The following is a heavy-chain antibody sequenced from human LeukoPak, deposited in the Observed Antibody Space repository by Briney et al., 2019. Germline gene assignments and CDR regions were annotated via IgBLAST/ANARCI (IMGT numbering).Heavy chain of an antibody. CDR3: ARAPSPLAVAGTDY. Sequence: GGSLRLSCAASGFSFTNYWMHWVRQAPGKGLVWVSHINSDGSATRYADSVKGRFTISRDNAMNTLYLQMNSLRAEDTAVYYCARAPSPLAVAGTDYWGQGTLVTVSS. CDR2: INSDGSAT. CDR1: GFSFTNYW. D-gene: IGHD6-19*01. J-gene: IGHJ4*02. V-gene: IGHV3-74*01.